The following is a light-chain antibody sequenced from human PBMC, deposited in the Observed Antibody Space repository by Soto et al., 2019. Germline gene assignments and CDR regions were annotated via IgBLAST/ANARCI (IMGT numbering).Light chain of an antibody. V-gene: IGKV3-20*01. CDR2: GAS. J-gene: IGKJ2*01. CDR1: QSVSSAY. Sequence: ESVLTQYPGTLSLSPGERATLSCRASQSVSSAYLAWYQQIPGQAPRLLIYGASSMATGIPDRFSGSGSGTDFTLTISGLEPEDFAVYYCQQSGSSCYTFGQGTKLEIK. CDR3: QQSGSSCYT.